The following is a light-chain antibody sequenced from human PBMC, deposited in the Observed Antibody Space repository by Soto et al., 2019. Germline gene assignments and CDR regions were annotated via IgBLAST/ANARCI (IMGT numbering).Light chain of an antibody. CDR2: AAS. Sequence: DIQMTQSPSSLSASVGDRVTITCRASQGISNYLAWYQQKPGKVPKLLIYAASTLQSGVPSRFSGCGSATDCTLTISSVQPEDVATYYCQKYNSAPWTFGQGTKVEIK. CDR1: QGISNY. V-gene: IGKV1-27*01. CDR3: QKYNSAPWT. J-gene: IGKJ1*01.